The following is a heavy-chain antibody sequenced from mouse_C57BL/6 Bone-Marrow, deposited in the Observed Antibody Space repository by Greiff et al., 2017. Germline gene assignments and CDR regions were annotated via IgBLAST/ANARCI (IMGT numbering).Heavy chain of an antibody. CDR1: GYTFTSYW. Sequence: QVQLQQPGAELVMPGASVKLSCKASGYTFTSYWMHWVKQRPGQGLEWIGELDPSDSYTNYNQKFKGKSTLTVDKSSSTAYMQLSSLTSEDSAVYYCARSYGSSYFDYWGQGTTLTVSS. CDR3: ARSYGSSYFDY. D-gene: IGHD1-1*01. J-gene: IGHJ2*01. CDR2: LDPSDSYT. V-gene: IGHV1-69*01.